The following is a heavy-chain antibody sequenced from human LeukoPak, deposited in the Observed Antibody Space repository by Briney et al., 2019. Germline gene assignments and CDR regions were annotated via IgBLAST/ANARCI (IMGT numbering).Heavy chain of an antibody. CDR2: ISGSGGST. J-gene: IGHJ4*02. Sequence: GGSLRLSCAASGFTFSSYPMSRVRQAPGKGLEWVSAISGSGGSTYYADSVKGRFTVSRDNAKNSLYLQMNSLRAEDTAVYYCARSKYGSGSYYKGYFDYWGQGTLVTVSS. CDR3: ARSKYGSGSYYKGYFDY. V-gene: IGHV3-23*01. CDR1: GFTFSSYP. D-gene: IGHD3-10*01.